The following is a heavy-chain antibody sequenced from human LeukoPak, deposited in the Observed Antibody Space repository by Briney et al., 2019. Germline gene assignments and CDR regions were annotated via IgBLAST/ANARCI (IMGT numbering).Heavy chain of an antibody. CDR3: VPKGTEGY. J-gene: IGHJ4*02. CDR2: ISPDGGNT. CDR1: GFTFSSYA. V-gene: IGHV3-64D*06. Sequence: PGGSLRLSCSASGFTFSSYAMHWVRQAPGKGLEYVSAISPDGGNTYYADSVKGRFSISRDNSKNTLYLQMSSLGPEDTAVYYCVPKGTEGYWGQGTLVTVSS.